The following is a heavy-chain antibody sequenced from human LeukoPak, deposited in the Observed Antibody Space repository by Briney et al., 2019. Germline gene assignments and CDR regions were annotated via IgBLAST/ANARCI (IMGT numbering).Heavy chain of an antibody. Sequence: GGSLRLSCAASRFTFSSYAMNWVRQAPGKGLEWVSSISSSSSYIYYADSVKGRFTISRDNAKNSLYLQMNSLRVEDTAVYYCARDPDYYDSSGYPQDAFDIWGQGTMVTVSS. CDR1: RFTFSSYA. CDR3: ARDPDYYDSSGYPQDAFDI. D-gene: IGHD3-22*01. V-gene: IGHV3-21*01. J-gene: IGHJ3*02. CDR2: ISSSSSYI.